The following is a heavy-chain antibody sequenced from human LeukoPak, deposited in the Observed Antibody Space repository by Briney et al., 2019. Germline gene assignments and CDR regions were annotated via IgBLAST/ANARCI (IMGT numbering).Heavy chain of an antibody. CDR1: GYTFTAYY. V-gene: IGHV1-2*02. CDR2: INPNSGGT. CDR3: ARDGVAYDRYSSSWYDDYYYYMDV. D-gene: IGHD6-13*01. J-gene: IGHJ6*03. Sequence: ASVKVSCKASGYTFTAYYMHWVRQAPGQGLEWMGWINPNSGGTNYAQKFQGRVTMTRDTSISTAYMELSRLRSDDTAVYYCARDGVAYDRYSSSWYDDYYYYMDVWGKGTTVTISS.